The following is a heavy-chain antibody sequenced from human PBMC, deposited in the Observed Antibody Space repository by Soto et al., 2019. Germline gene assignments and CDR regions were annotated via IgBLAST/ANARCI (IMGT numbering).Heavy chain of an antibody. CDR2: ISPIFCTA. CDR1: GVTVSSYA. J-gene: IGHJ4*02. Sequence: QVQLVPSGAEVKKPGSSVTVSCKASGVTVSSYAISWLRQAPGHGLEWMGGISPIFCTANYAQKFQGRVTITADESTSTASMELSSVRSEDTAVYDCSAAMDTKPFDYWGQGTLVTVSS. CDR3: SAAMDTKPFDY. D-gene: IGHD5-18*01. V-gene: IGHV1-69*01.